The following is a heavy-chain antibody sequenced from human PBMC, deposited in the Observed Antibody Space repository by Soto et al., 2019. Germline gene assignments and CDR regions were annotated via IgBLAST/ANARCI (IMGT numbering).Heavy chain of an antibody. J-gene: IGHJ6*02. V-gene: IGHV2-70*11. CDR2: IDWDDDK. D-gene: IGHD3-3*01. CDR3: ARSLASYYDFWSGYYPYGMDV. Sequence: TLSLTCTVSGGSISIYYWSWNRQPPGKALEWLARIDWDDDKYYSTSLKTRLTISKDTSKNQVVLTMTNMDPVDTATYYCARSLASYYDFWSGYYPYGMDVWGQGTTVT. CDR1: GGSISIYY.